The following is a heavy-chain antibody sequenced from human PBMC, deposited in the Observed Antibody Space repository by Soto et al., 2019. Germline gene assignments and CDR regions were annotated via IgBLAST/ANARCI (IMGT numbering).Heavy chain of an antibody. CDR1: GFSLSTSGVG. CDR2: IYWYDDK. V-gene: IGHV2-5*01. J-gene: IGHJ4*02. Sequence: QITLKESGPTLVKPTQTLTLTCTFSGFSLSTSGVGVGWIRQPPGKALEWLALIYWYDDKRYSSSLTNRLNITKDTSTNRVILTMTNIDPVDTATYYCAHKPRGSIGVWYYFGSWGQGTLVTVSS. D-gene: IGHD3-10*01. CDR3: AHKPRGSIGVWYYFGS.